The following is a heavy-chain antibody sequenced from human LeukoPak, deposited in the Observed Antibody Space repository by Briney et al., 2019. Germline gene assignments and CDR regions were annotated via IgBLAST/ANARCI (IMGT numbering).Heavy chain of an antibody. J-gene: IGHJ2*01. CDR1: GYSFTGFY. D-gene: IGHD2-15*01. CDR3: ARQSRSATAWYFDL. Sequence: ASVKVSCKASGYSFTGFYIHWVRQAPGQGLEWMGWINPNSGGTNYAQKFQGRVTMTRDTSISTAYMELSSLRSEDTAVYYCARQSRSATAWYFDLWGRGTLVTVSS. V-gene: IGHV1-2*02. CDR2: INPNSGGT.